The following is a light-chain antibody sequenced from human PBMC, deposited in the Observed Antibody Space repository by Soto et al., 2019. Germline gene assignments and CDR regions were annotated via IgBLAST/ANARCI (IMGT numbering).Light chain of an antibody. J-gene: IGLJ3*02. Sequence: QSVLTQPPSVSGAPGQRVTISCTGSSSNIGAGHDVHWYQQLPGTAPKLVIYANTNRPSGVPDRFSGYKSGTSASLAITGLQTEDEADYYCQSYDSSLSGSRVFGGGTKLTVL. V-gene: IGLV1-40*01. CDR1: SSNIGAGHD. CDR3: QSYDSSLSGSRV. CDR2: ANT.